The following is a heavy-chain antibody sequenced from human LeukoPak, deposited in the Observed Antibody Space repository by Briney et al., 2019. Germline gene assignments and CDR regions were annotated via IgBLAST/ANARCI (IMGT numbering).Heavy chain of an antibody. D-gene: IGHD1-26*01. CDR1: GFTFDDYG. V-gene: IGHV3-20*04. Sequence: GGSLRLSCAASGFTFDDYGMSWVRQAPGKGLEWVSGINWNGGNTGYADSVKGRFTISRDNAKNSLYLQMNSLRAEDTALYYCAREVVGATIGVVSDYYYYMDVWGKGTTVTVSS. J-gene: IGHJ6*03. CDR2: INWNGGNT. CDR3: AREVVGATIGVVSDYYYYMDV.